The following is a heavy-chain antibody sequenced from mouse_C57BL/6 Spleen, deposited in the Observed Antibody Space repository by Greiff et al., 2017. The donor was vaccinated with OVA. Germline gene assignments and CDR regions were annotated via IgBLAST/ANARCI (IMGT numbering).Heavy chain of an antibody. CDR3: ARWGLSDYFDY. V-gene: IGHV1-80*01. Sequence: VQLQQSGAELVKPGASVKISCKASGYAFSSYWMNWVKQRPGKGLEWIGQIYPGDGDTNYNGKVKGKATLTADKSSSTAYMQLSSLTSEDSAVYFCARWGLSDYFDYWGQGTTLTVSS. J-gene: IGHJ2*01. CDR2: IYPGDGDT. CDR1: GYAFSSYW. D-gene: IGHD3-1*01.